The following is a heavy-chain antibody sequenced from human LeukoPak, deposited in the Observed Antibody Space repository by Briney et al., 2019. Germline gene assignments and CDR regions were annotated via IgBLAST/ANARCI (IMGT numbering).Heavy chain of an antibody. CDR1: GYTFTGYY. J-gene: IGHJ4*02. CDR3: ARDRTITFGGVILY. CDR2: INPDSGGT. D-gene: IGHD3-16*01. Sequence: ASVKVSCKASGYTFTGYYMHWVRQAPGQGLEWMGWINPDSGGTNYAQKFQGRVTMTRDTSISTAYMELSRLRSDDTAVYYCARDRTITFGGVILYWGQGTLVTVSS. V-gene: IGHV1-2*02.